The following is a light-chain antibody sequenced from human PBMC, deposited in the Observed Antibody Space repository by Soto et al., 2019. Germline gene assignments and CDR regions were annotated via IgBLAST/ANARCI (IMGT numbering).Light chain of an antibody. Sequence: EIVLTQSPATLSLSPGDRATLSCRGSLSVRSYLAWYQQKPGQAPRLLIYDASSRATGIPGRFSGSGSGTDFTLTISILEPEDFAVYYCPQRSNWPFTFGQGTKLEIK. CDR1: LSVRSY. CDR2: DAS. V-gene: IGKV3-11*01. CDR3: PQRSNWPFT. J-gene: IGKJ2*01.